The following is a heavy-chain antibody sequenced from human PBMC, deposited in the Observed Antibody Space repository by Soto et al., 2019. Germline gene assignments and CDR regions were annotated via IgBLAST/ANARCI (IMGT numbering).Heavy chain of an antibody. D-gene: IGHD3-16*02. CDR1: GGSFSGYY. Sequence: QVQLQQWGAGLLKPSETLSLTCAVHGGSFSGYYWDWIRQPPGKGLEWIGEVNHGGTSNYNPSLKSRAIISVDTSKNQFSLKLTSVTSEDTALYFCPISSFLRSRDLFHRLDVWGQGTTVTVSS. CDR3: PISSFLRSRDLFHRLDV. V-gene: IGHV4-34*01. J-gene: IGHJ6*02. CDR2: VNHGGTS.